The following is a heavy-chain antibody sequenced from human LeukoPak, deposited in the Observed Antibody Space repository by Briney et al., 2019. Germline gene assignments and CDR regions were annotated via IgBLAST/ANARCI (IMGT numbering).Heavy chain of an antibody. Sequence: PSETLSLTCAVYGGSFSGYYWSWIRQPPGKGLEWIGEINHSGSTNYNPSLKSRVTISVDTSKNQFSLKLSSVTAADTAVYYCALCSEAAFDIWGQVTMVTVSS. D-gene: IGHD2-15*01. J-gene: IGHJ3*02. CDR2: INHSGST. CDR3: ALCSEAAFDI. CDR1: GGSFSGYY. V-gene: IGHV4-34*01.